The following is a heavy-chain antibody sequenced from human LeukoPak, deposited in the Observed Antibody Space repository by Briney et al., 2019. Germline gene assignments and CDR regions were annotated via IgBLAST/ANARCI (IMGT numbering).Heavy chain of an antibody. V-gene: IGHV1-2*02. Sequence: ASVRVSCKSSGYTFTDYYIHWVRQAPGQGLEWMGWINPNSGGTNYAQKFQGRVTMTRDTSTSIVYMELSSLRSEDTAVYYCARVGGGCSNYYFDYWGQGTLVTVSS. CDR1: GYTFTDYY. J-gene: IGHJ4*02. CDR3: ARVGGGCSNYYFDY. CDR2: INPNSGGT. D-gene: IGHD4-11*01.